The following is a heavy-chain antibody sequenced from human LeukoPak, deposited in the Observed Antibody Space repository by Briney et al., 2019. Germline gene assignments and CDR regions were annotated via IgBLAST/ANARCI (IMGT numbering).Heavy chain of an antibody. CDR2: IYYSGST. J-gene: IGHJ5*02. Sequence: SETLSLTCAVYGGSFSGYYWIWIRQPPGKGLEWIGSIYYSGSTYYNPSLKSRVTISVDTSKNQFSLKLSSVTAADTAVYYCARDRYYDIFSDWFDPWGQGTLVTVSS. CDR3: ARDRYYDIFSDWFDP. V-gene: IGHV4-34*01. D-gene: IGHD3-22*01. CDR1: GGSFSGYY.